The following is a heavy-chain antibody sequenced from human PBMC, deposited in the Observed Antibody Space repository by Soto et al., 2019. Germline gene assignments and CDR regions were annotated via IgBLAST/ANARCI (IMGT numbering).Heavy chain of an antibody. CDR2: ISGSGGST. J-gene: IGHJ5*02. CDR1: GFTFSNYA. V-gene: IGHV3-23*01. D-gene: IGHD3-10*01. CDR3: AKDNPVMVRGVIVQNWFDP. Sequence: GGSLRLSCAGSGFTFSNYAMSWVRQAPGRGLEWVSSISGSGGSTYYADSVKGRFAVSRDNSKNTLYLQMNSLRAEDTAVYYCAKDNPVMVRGVIVQNWFDPWGQGTLVTVSS.